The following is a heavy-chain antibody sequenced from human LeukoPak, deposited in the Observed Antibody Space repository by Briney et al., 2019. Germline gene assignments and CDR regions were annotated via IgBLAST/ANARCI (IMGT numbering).Heavy chain of an antibody. J-gene: IGHJ4*02. V-gene: IGHV3-74*01. CDR3: VSFYEAY. Sequence: GGSLRLSCAASGNYWMHWVRQAPGKGLVWVSHIDSDGSWTSYADSVKGRFTISKDNAKNTVYLQMNNLRAEDTAVYYCVSFYEAYWGRGTLVTVSS. D-gene: IGHD2/OR15-2a*01. CDR1: GNYW. CDR2: IDSDGSWT.